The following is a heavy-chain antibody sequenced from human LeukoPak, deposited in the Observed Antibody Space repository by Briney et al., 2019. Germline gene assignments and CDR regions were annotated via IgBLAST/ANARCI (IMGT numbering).Heavy chain of an antibody. V-gene: IGHV4-39*07. CDR3: ARDTAGYFDY. J-gene: IGHJ4*02. CDR2: IYYSGST. CDR1: GGSISSSGYY. Sequence: PSETLSLTCTVSGGSISSSGYYWGWIRQPPGKGLEWIASIYYSGSTYYNPSLKSRVTISVDTSKNQFSLKLSSVTAADTAVYYCARDTAGYFDYWGQGTLVTVSS.